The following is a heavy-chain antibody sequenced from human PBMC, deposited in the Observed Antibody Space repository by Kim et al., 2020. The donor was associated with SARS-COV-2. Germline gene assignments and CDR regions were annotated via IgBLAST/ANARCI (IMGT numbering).Heavy chain of an antibody. CDR1: GYSFTGYY. D-gene: IGHD2-2*01. V-gene: IGHV1-2*06. CDR3: ARLAGDQPLDY. CDR2: INPMTGDT. Sequence: ASVKVSCKASGYSFTGYYLHWVRQAPGQGLEWMGRINPMTGDTNNAQKFQGRVTMTRDTSISAAYMELSSLTYDDTAVYYCARLAGDQPLDYWGQGALVT. J-gene: IGHJ4*02.